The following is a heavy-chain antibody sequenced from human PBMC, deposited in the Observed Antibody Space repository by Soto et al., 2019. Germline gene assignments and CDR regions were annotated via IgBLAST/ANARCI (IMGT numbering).Heavy chain of an antibody. CDR2: IKQDGSEK. J-gene: IGHJ6*02. CDR1: GFTFSSYW. Sequence: GGSLRLSCAASGFTFSSYWMSWVRQAPGKXLEWVANIKQDGSEKYYVDSVKGRFTISRDNAKNSLYLQMNSLRAEDTAVYYCARGSVVVTASYYYGMDVWGQGTTVTVSS. V-gene: IGHV3-7*01. D-gene: IGHD2-21*02. CDR3: ARGSVVVTASYYYGMDV.